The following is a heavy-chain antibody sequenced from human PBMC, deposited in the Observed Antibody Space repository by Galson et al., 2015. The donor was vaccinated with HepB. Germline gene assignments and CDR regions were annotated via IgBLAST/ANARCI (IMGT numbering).Heavy chain of an antibody. CDR2: IIPIFGTA. Sequence: QSGAEVKKPGASVKVSCKASGGTFRSYAISWVRQAPGQGLEWMGGIIPIFGTANYAQKFQGRVTIIADESTSTAYMELSSLRSEDTAVYYCARGRGIAARPDYFDYWGQGTLVTVSS. CDR1: GGTFRSYA. J-gene: IGHJ4*02. CDR3: ARGRGIAARPDYFDY. D-gene: IGHD6-6*01. V-gene: IGHV1-69*13.